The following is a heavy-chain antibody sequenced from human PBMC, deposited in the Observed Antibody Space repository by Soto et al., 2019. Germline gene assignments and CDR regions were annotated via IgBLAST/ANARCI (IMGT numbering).Heavy chain of an antibody. D-gene: IGHD6-13*01. CDR2: ISRSGGS. V-gene: IGHV4-34*01. Sequence: SETLSLTCAVYGGSFSDYSWSWIRQPPGKGLAWIGEISRSGGSNYNPSLKSRVTISVDTSKNQFSLKLSSVTAADTAVYYCARGRKDYSSSWYVGWGQGTLVTVSS. CDR3: ARGRKDYSSSWYVG. CDR1: GGSFSDYS. J-gene: IGHJ4*02.